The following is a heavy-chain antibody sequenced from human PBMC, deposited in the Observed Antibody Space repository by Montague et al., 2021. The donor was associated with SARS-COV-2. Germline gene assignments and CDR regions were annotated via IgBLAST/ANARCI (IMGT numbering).Heavy chain of an antibody. CDR2: IYSGGST. CDR3: AREALPPGSFDY. D-gene: IGHD1-14*01. CDR1: GFTVSSNY. J-gene: IGHJ4*02. Sequence: SLRLSCAASGFTVSSNYMRLVRQAPAQALEWVSVIYSGGSTYYAXSVKGRFTISRDNSKNTLYLQMNSLRAEDTAVYYCAREALPPGSFDYWGQGTLVTVSS. V-gene: IGHV3-53*01.